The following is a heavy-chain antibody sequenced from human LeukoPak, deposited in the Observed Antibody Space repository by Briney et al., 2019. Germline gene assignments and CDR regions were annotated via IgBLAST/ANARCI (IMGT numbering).Heavy chain of an antibody. Sequence: PSQTPSLTCTVSGGSISSGSYFWSWIRQPAGKGLEWIGRIYTSGSTNYNPSLKSRVTISVDTSKNQFSLKLSSVTAADTAMYYCARDRGSGWSFDPWGQGTQVTVSS. CDR2: IYTSGST. V-gene: IGHV4-61*02. CDR3: ARDRGSGWSFDP. J-gene: IGHJ5*02. D-gene: IGHD6-19*01. CDR1: GGSISSGSYF.